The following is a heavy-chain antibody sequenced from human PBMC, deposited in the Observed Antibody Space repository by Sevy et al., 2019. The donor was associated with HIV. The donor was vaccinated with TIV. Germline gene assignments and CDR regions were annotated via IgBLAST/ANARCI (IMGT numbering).Heavy chain of an antibody. CDR2: IYSGGST. J-gene: IGHJ6*02. Sequence: GGSLRLPCAASGFTVSSNYMSWVRQAPGKGLEWVSVIYSGGSTYYADSVKGRFTISRDNSKNTLCLQMNSLRAEDTAVYYCARGLYYYGSGSYWGYYYGMDVWGQGTTVTVSS. V-gene: IGHV3-53*01. CDR1: GFTVSSNY. CDR3: ARGLYYYGSGSYWGYYYGMDV. D-gene: IGHD3-10*01.